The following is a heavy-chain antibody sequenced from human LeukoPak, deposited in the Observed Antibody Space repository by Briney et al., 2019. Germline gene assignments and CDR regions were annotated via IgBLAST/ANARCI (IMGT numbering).Heavy chain of an antibody. D-gene: IGHD3-10*01. CDR2: IYSGDTT. Sequence: GGSLRLSCAASGFIVSNNHINWIRQAPGKGLECVSIIYSGDTTYYSDSVKGRFILSSDNSKNMLYLQMNSLRVEDTAVYYCARERPGSRVLDYWGQGTVVTVSS. J-gene: IGHJ4*02. CDR1: GFIVSNNH. CDR3: ARERPGSRVLDY. V-gene: IGHV3-66*01.